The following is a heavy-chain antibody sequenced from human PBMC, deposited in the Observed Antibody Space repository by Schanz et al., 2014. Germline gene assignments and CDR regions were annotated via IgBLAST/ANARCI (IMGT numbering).Heavy chain of an antibody. J-gene: IGHJ3*02. V-gene: IGHV3-7*05. CDR2: IKHDGSVK. D-gene: IGHD3-10*01. CDR3: AKGRFGELSAFDI. Sequence: EVQLVESGGGLVQPGGSLRLSCTASGFTFSDYWMSWVRQAPGKGPEWVANIKHDGSVKDYVDSVKGRFTISRDNAKNSLFLHMNSLRAEDTAVYYCAKGRFGELSAFDIWGQGTMVTVAS. CDR1: GFTFSDYW.